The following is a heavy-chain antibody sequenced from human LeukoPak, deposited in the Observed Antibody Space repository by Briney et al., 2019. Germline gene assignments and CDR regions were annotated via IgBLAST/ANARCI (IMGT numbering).Heavy chain of an antibody. V-gene: IGHV3-33*08. D-gene: IGHD1-7*01. CDR2: IWSDGSNK. CDR1: GFTFSDYS. CDR3: ARKGGTVSFDNWFDP. Sequence: GGSLRLSCAASGFTFSDYSMNWVRQAPGKGLEWVAGIWSDGSNKHHADSVKGRFTISRDNSKNTLYLQMNSVRADDTAVYYCARKGGTVSFDNWFDPWGQGTLVTVSS. J-gene: IGHJ5*02.